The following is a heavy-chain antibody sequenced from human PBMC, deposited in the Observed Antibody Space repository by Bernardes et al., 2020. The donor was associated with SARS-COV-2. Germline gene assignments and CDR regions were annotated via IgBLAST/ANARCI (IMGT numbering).Heavy chain of an antibody. D-gene: IGHD2-2*01. Sequence: SETLSLTCTVSGGSISSGGYYWSWLLQHPGKGLEWIGYIYYSGSTYYNPSLKSRVTISVDTSKNQFSLKLSSVTAADTAVYYCARDLVVPAARGLYYYYGMDVWGQGTTVTVSS. V-gene: IGHV4-31*03. CDR2: IYYSGST. J-gene: IGHJ6*02. CDR3: ARDLVVPAARGLYYYYGMDV. CDR1: GGSISSGGYY.